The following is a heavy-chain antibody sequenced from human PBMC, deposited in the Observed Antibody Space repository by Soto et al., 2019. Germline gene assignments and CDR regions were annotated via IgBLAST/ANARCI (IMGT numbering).Heavy chain of an antibody. CDR3: ASGKGAARPVGATDRFDY. J-gene: IGHJ4*02. D-gene: IGHD6-6*01. CDR2: INHSGST. Sequence: QVQLQQWGAGLLKPSETLSLTCAVYGGSFSGYYWSWIRQPPGKGLEWIGEINHSGSTNYNPSLKSRVTISVDTSKNQFSLKLSSVTAADTAVYYCASGKGAARPVGATDRFDYWGRGTLVTVSS. V-gene: IGHV4-34*01. CDR1: GGSFSGYY.